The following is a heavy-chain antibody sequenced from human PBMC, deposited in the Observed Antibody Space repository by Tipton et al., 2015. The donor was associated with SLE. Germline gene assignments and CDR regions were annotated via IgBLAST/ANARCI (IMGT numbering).Heavy chain of an antibody. CDR1: GVSISSASYY. Sequence: TLSLTCTVSGVSISSASYYWNWIRQPAGKGLEWIGRAYTTGSPYYNPSLESRVAISMDTSKNQFSLKLTAVTAADTAVYYCARTLDALDIWGQVTMVTVSS. J-gene: IGHJ3*02. CDR3: ARTLDALDI. CDR2: AYTTGSP. V-gene: IGHV4-61*02.